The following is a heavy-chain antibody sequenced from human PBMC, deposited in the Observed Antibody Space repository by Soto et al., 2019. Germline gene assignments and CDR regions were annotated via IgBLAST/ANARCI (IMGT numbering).Heavy chain of an antibody. CDR2: IKSRSDGGTT. J-gene: IGHJ4*02. Sequence: EVQLVESGGGLVQPGGSLRLSCAASGFSFSSAWMSWVRQAPGKGLEWVGRIKSRSDGGTTDFAAPVKGRFTISRDDSKNMLYLQMNSLKTEDTAVYYCVAPELEIGGWYYWGQGSLVTVSS. D-gene: IGHD3-16*01. CDR1: GFSFSSAW. V-gene: IGHV3-15*01. CDR3: VAPELEIGGWYY.